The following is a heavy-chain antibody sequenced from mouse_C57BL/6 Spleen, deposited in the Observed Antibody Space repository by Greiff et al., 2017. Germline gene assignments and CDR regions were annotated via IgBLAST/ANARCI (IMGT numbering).Heavy chain of an antibody. V-gene: IGHV7-3*01. CDR1: GFTFTDYY. Sequence: DVMLVESGGGLVQPGGSLSLSCAASGFTFTDYYMSWVRQPPGKALEWLGFIRNKANGYTTEYSASVKGRFTISRDNSQSILYLQMNALRAEDSATYYCARYYYYGSSYYFDYWGQGTTLTVSS. J-gene: IGHJ2*01. D-gene: IGHD1-1*01. CDR2: IRNKANGYTT. CDR3: ARYYYYGSSYYFDY.